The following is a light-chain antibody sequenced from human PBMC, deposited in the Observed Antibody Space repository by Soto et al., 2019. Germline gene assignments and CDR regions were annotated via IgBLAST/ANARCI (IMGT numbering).Light chain of an antibody. CDR2: EVT. Sequence: QSALTQPPSASGSPGQSVTISCTGTSSDVGGYNFVSWYQQHPGKVPKLMIYEVTKRPSGVPDRFSGSKSGNTASLTVSGLEDEDEADYYCASYAGSITLFGGGTKLTVL. CDR1: SSDVGGYNF. V-gene: IGLV2-8*01. J-gene: IGLJ2*01. CDR3: ASYAGSITL.